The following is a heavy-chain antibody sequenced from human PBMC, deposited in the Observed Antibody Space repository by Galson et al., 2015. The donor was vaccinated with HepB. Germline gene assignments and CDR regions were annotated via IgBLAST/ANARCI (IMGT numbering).Heavy chain of an antibody. J-gene: IGHJ4*02. D-gene: IGHD3-16*01. Sequence: SLRLSCAASGFTFSSYGMHWVRQAPGKGLEWVAVIWYDGSNKYYADSVKGRFTISRDNSKNTLYLQMNSLRAEDTAVYYCAKKGQNHLGFDYWGQGTLVTVSS. CDR2: IWYDGSNK. V-gene: IGHV3-33*06. CDR1: GFTFSSYG. CDR3: AKKGQNHLGFDY.